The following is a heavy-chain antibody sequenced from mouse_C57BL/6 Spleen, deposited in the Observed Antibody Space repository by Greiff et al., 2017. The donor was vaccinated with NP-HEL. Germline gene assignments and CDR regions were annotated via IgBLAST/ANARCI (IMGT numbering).Heavy chain of an antibody. J-gene: IGHJ3*01. CDR3: ARSRDYDEGAWFAY. CDR2: IYPRSGNT. D-gene: IGHD2-4*01. CDR1: GYTFTSYG. Sequence: QVQLKESGAELARPGASVKLSCKASGYTFTSYGISWVKQRTGQGLEWIGEIYPRSGNTYYNEKFKGKATLTADKSSSTAYMELRSLTSEDSAVYFCARSRDYDEGAWFAYWGQGTLVTVSA. V-gene: IGHV1-81*01.